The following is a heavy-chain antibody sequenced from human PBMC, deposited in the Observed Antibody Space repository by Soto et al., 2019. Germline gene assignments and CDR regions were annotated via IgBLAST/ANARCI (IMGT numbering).Heavy chain of an antibody. CDR3: AREGQYDILTGYRHHFDC. V-gene: IGHV3-66*01. Sequence: EVQLVESGGGLVQPGRSLRLSCAASGFTVSSNYVSWVRQAPGKGLEWVSVIYSGGGTKYADSVKGRFTISRDNSKNTLYLQMDSLRVEDTAVYYCAREGQYDILTGYRHHFDCWGQGTLVTVSS. D-gene: IGHD3-9*01. CDR1: GFTVSSNY. J-gene: IGHJ4*02. CDR2: IYSGGGT.